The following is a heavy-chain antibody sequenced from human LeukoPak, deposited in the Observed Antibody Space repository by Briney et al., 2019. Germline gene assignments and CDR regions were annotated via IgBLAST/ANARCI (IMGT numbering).Heavy chain of an antibody. CDR3: ASYIRAPFDI. V-gene: IGHV3-48*03. J-gene: IGHJ3*02. Sequence: PGESLRLSCTASGFTFSSCEMNWVRQAPGKGLEWISYIRGSGSTIYYADSVMGRLTISRVNAKSSLFLQMNSLRAEADAVYYCASYIRAPFDIWGQGTMVTVSS. D-gene: IGHD3-10*01. CDR1: GFTFSSCE. CDR2: IRGSGSTI.